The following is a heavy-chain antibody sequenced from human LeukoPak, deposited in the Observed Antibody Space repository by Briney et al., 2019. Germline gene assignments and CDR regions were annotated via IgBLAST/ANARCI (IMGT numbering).Heavy chain of an antibody. CDR1: GGSFSGYY. CDR2: INHSGST. J-gene: IGHJ4*02. D-gene: IGHD2-2*01. CDR3: ARREQYPKTLKY. Sequence: SETLSLTCAVYGGSFSGYYWSWIRQPPGKGLEWIGEINHSGSTNYNPSLKSRVTISVDTSKNQFSLKLSSVTAADTAVYYCARREQYPKTLKYWGQGTLVTVSS. V-gene: IGHV4-34*01.